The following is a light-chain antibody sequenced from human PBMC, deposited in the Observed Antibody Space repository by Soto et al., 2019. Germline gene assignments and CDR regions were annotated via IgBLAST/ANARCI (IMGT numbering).Light chain of an antibody. CDR1: QSVGNRF. Sequence: ENVLTQSPGTLSLSPGERATLSCRASQSVGNRFLAWYQQKPGQAPRLLISGASTRATGIPDRFSGSGSGTDFTLTISRLEPEDFAVYYCQEYGGSFGPGTKVDIK. CDR3: QEYGGS. J-gene: IGKJ3*01. CDR2: GAS. V-gene: IGKV3-20*01.